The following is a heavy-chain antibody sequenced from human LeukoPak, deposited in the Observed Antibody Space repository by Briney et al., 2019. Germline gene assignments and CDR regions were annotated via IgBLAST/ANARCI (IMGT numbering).Heavy chain of an antibody. J-gene: IGHJ6*03. D-gene: IGHD4-17*01. CDR1: GYTFTSYG. Sequence: ASVKVSCKASGYTFTSYGISWVRQAPGQGLEWMGWISAYNGNTNYAQKLQGRVTMTTDTSTRTAYMQMKRLRSDDTAVYYCPRVRTVSHYYCYMDVWGKGTTVTVSS. CDR2: ISAYNGNT. V-gene: IGHV1-18*01. CDR3: PRVRTVSHYYCYMDV.